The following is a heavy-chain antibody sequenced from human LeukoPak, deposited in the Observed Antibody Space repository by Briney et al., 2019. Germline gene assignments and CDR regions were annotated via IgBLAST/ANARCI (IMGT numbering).Heavy chain of an antibody. D-gene: IGHD3-22*01. CDR1: GYTFTSYG. CDR2: ISTYNGNT. Sequence: ASVKVSCKASGYTFTSYGISWVRQAPGQGLEWMGWISTYNGNTNYAQKLQGRVTMTTDTSTSTAYMELSRLRSDDTAVYYCARAHGYYDSSGYFRWFDPWGQGTLVTVSS. V-gene: IGHV1-18*01. CDR3: ARAHGYYDSSGYFRWFDP. J-gene: IGHJ5*02.